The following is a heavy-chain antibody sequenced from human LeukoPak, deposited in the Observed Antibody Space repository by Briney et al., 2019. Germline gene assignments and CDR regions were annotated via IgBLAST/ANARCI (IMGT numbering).Heavy chain of an antibody. CDR1: GFTFDDYA. J-gene: IGHJ4*02. V-gene: IGHV3-9*01. Sequence: GGSLRLSCAASGFTFDDYAMHWVRQAPGKGLEWVSGISWNSGSIGYADSVKGRFTISRDNAKNSLYLQMNSLRAEDTAVYYCARDGGPSSWYYFDYWGQGTLVTVSS. CDR2: ISWNSGSI. D-gene: IGHD6-13*01. CDR3: ARDGGPSSWYYFDY.